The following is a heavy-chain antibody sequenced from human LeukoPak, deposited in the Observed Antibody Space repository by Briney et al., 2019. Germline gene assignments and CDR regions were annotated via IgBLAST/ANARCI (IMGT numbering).Heavy chain of an antibody. Sequence: GGSLRPSCAVSGITLSNYGMSWVRQAPGKGLEWVAGISDSGGRTNYADSVKGRFTISRDNPKNTLYLQMNSLRTEDTAVYFCAKRGVVIRVILVGFHKEAYYFDSWGQGALVTVSS. CDR1: GITLSNYG. CDR3: AKRGVVIRVILVGFHKEAYYFDS. J-gene: IGHJ4*02. V-gene: IGHV3-23*01. D-gene: IGHD3-22*01. CDR2: ISDSGGRT.